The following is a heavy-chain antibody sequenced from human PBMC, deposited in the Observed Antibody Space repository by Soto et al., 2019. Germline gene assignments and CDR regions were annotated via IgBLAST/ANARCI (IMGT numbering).Heavy chain of an antibody. V-gene: IGHV4-4*07. Sequence: SETLSLTCTVSVVSISSYYWSWIRHPAGKGLEWIGRIYTSGSTNYNPSLKSRVTMSVDTSKNQFSLKLSSVTAADTAVYYCARTGQTYYFYGMEVLGQRTTVNVSS. J-gene: IGHJ6*01. CDR1: VVSISSYY. CDR3: ARTGQTYYFYGMEV. CDR2: IYTSGST.